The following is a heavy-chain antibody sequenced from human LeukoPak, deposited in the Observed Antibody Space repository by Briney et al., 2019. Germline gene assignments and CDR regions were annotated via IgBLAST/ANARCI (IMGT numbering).Heavy chain of an antibody. Sequence: SSETLSLTCAVYGGSFSGYYWSWIRQPPGKGLEWIGEINRSGSTNYNPSLKSRVTISVDTSKNQFSLKLSSVTAADTAVYYCARGTGSSWYKGAFDIWGQGTMVTVSS. D-gene: IGHD6-13*01. V-gene: IGHV4-34*01. CDR3: ARGTGSSWYKGAFDI. CDR1: GGSFSGYY. J-gene: IGHJ3*02. CDR2: INRSGST.